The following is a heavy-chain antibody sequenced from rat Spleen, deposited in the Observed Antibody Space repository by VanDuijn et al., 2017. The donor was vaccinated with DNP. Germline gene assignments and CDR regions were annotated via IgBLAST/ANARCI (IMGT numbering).Heavy chain of an antibody. J-gene: IGHJ2*01. V-gene: IGHV5-22*01. CDR3: ARLYNSGYYFDY. CDR2: IRFDGVTT. CDR1: GFTFSDYY. D-gene: IGHD4-3*01. Sequence: EVPLVESGGGLVQPGRSLKLSCAASGFTFSDYYMAWVRQAPTKGLEWVAYIRFDGVTTYYGDSVKGRFTISRDNAKSSLYLQMNSLRSEDMATYYCARLYNSGYYFDYWGQGVMVTVSS.